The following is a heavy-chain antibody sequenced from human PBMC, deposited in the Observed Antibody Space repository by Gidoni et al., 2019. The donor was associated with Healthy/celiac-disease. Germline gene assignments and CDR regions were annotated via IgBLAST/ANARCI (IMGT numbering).Heavy chain of an antibody. D-gene: IGHD1-26*01. CDR2: ITRSSNYK. CDR3: ARDSFNSGSFE. V-gene: IGHV3-21*02. Sequence: EVQLVESGGGLVKPGGSLRLSCAASGFTFSGYSMNWVRQAPGKGLEWVSSITRSSNYKYYTDSVKGRFTISRDNAKNSLYLQMDSLRAEDTAVYYCARDSFNSGSFEWGQGTLVTVSS. CDR1: GFTFSGYS. J-gene: IGHJ4*02.